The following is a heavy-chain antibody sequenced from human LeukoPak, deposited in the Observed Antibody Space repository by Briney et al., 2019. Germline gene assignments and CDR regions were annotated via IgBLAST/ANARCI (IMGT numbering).Heavy chain of an antibody. Sequence: PGGSLRLSCAASGFTFSSYSMNWVRQAPGRGLEWVSSISSSSSYIYYADSVEGRFTISRDNAKNSLYLQMNSLRAEDTAVYYCARDYVSLSAFDIWGQGTMVTVSS. CDR3: ARDYVSLSAFDI. D-gene: IGHD3-10*02. CDR1: GFTFSSYS. CDR2: ISSSSSYI. J-gene: IGHJ3*02. V-gene: IGHV3-21*01.